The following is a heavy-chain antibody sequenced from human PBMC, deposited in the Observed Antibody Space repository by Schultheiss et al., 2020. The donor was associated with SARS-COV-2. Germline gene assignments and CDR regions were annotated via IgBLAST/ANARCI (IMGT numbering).Heavy chain of an antibody. J-gene: IGHJ4*02. CDR3: ARIRTGTTYFDY. CDR1: GFSLSTSGMR. Sequence: SGPTLVKPTQTLTLTCTFSGFSLSTSGMRVSWIRHPPGKALEWLARIDWDDDKFYSTSLKTRLTISKDTSKNQVVLTMTNMDPVDTATYYCARIRTGTTYFDYWGQGTLVTVSS. D-gene: IGHD1-7*01. CDR2: IDWDDDK. V-gene: IGHV2-70*04.